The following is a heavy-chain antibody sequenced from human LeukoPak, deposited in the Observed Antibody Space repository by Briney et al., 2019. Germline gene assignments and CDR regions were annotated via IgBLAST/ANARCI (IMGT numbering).Heavy chain of an antibody. D-gene: IGHD1-1*01. V-gene: IGHV3-48*03. Sequence: GGSLRLSCAASGFTFSSYEMNWVRQAPGKGLEWVSYISSSGSTIYYADSVKGRFTISRDNSKNTLYLQMNSLRAEDTAVYYCAKDYNRFFYYYMDVWGKGTTVTVSS. CDR1: GFTFSSYE. CDR2: ISSSGSTI. J-gene: IGHJ6*03. CDR3: AKDYNRFFYYYMDV.